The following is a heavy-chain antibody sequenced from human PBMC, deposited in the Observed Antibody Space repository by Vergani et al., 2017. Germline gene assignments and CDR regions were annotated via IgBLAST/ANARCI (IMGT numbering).Heavy chain of an antibody. CDR3: AREDGYSGSPDDALDI. CDR2: IYYSGST. V-gene: IGHV4-39*07. Sequence: QLQLQESGPGLVKPSETLSLTCTVSGGSISSSSYYWGWIRQPPGKGLEWIGSIYYSGSTYYNPSLKSRVTISVDTSKNQFSLKLSSVTAADTAVYYCAREDGYSGSPDDALDIGGQGTMVTVSS. CDR1: GGSISSSSYY. J-gene: IGHJ3*02. D-gene: IGHD1-26*01.